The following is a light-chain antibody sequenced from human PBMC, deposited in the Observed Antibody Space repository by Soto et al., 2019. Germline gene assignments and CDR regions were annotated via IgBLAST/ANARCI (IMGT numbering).Light chain of an antibody. CDR3: QHYNGYSEA. CDR2: KAS. CDR1: QTISSW. Sequence: DIQMTQSPSTLSGSVGDRVTITFRASQTISSWLAWYQQKPGKAPKLLIYKASTLKSGVPSRFSGSGSGTEFTLTISSLQPDDFATYYCQHYNGYSEAFGQGTKVDIK. V-gene: IGKV1-5*03. J-gene: IGKJ1*01.